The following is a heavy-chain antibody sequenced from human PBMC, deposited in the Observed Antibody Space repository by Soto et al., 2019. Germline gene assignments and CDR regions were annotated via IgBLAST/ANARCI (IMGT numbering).Heavy chain of an antibody. CDR1: GYTFASYG. J-gene: IGHJ4*02. D-gene: IGHD1-26*01. Sequence: QVQLVQSGAEVKKPGASVKVSCKVSGYTFASYGISWARQAPGQGLEWMGWINTYTGNINYAQKLQGRVTMTTDTSTRTAYMELRSLRSDDTALYYCARERGGYKHFDYWGQGTLVTVSS. CDR2: INTYTGNI. CDR3: ARERGGYKHFDY. V-gene: IGHV1-18*01.